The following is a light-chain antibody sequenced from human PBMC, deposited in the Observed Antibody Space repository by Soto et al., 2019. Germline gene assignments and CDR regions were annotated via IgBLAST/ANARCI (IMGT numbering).Light chain of an antibody. CDR2: SND. CDR3: AAWDESLNGPV. CDR1: TSNIGSNS. V-gene: IGLV1-44*01. J-gene: IGLJ3*02. Sequence: HSVLTQPPSASGTPGQRVTISCSGSTSNIGSNSVNWYQQVPGSAPKLLIYSNDQRPSGVPDRFSGSKSGTSASLAISGLQSEDEADYYCAAWDESLNGPVFGGGTKLTVL.